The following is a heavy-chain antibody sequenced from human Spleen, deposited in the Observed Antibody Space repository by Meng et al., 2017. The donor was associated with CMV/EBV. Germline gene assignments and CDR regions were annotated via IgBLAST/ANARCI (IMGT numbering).Heavy chain of an antibody. D-gene: IGHD3-22*01. CDR1: GFTFGSYS. V-gene: IGHV3-48*04. J-gene: IGHJ3*02. Sequence: GESLKISCAASGFTFGSYSMNWVRQAPGKGLEWVSYISTSSSSIYYADSVKGRFTISRDNAKNSLYLQVNSLRAEDTAIYYCARVSMIVLPTDDAFDIWGQGTMVTVSS. CDR2: ISTSSSSI. CDR3: ARVSMIVLPTDDAFDI.